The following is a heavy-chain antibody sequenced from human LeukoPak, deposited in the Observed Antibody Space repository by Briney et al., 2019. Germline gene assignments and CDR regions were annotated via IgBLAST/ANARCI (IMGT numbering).Heavy chain of an antibody. CDR2: IYYSAST. V-gene: IGHV4-59*01. J-gene: IGHJ4*02. Sequence: SETLSLTCTVSGGSISSYYWSWIWQPPGKGLEWIGYIYYSASTNYNPSLKSRVTISLDTSKNQFSLKVSSVTAADTAVYYCARGLVGFDYWGQGTLVTVSS. CDR1: GGSISSYY. D-gene: IGHD1-26*01. CDR3: ARGLVGFDY.